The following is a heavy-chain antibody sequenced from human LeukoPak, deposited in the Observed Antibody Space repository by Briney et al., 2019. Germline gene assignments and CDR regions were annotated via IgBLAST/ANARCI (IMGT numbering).Heavy chain of an antibody. Sequence: SETLSLTCSVSGGLISISTHYWGWIRQTPGKGLEWIGSVFYSGATYFNPSFNSRLTISIDTSKNQFSLKLRSVTAADTAVYYCARSVRRGFNFDYWGQGTLVIVSS. CDR3: ARSVRRGFNFDY. D-gene: IGHD5-12*01. V-gene: IGHV4-39*01. CDR2: VFYSGAT. J-gene: IGHJ4*02. CDR1: GGLISISTHY.